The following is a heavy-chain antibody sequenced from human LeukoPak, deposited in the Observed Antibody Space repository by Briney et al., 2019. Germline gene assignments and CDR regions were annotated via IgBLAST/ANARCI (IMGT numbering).Heavy chain of an antibody. CDR2: IYYSGST. CDR1: AGSISNYY. D-gene: IGHD2-15*01. Sequence: SETLSLTCTVSAGSISNYYWSSIRQPPGKGLEGIGYIYYSGSTNYNPSLKSRVTISIDTSKNQFSLKLSSVTAVDTAVYYCATWRYCSGGSCYGNYYMDVWGKGTTVTISS. V-gene: IGHV4-59*01. CDR3: ATWRYCSGGSCYGNYYMDV. J-gene: IGHJ6*03.